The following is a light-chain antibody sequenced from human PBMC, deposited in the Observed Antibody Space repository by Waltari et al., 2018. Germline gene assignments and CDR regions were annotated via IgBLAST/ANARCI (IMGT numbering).Light chain of an antibody. CDR2: DVT. CDR3: SSYTSSSRV. Sequence: QSAPTQPASVSGSPGQSITISCAGASSDVDYYKYVSWYQQPPGKAPKLMIYDVTKRPSGVSNRFSGLKSGNTASLTISGLQAEDEADYYCSSYTSSSRVFGTGTKVTVL. V-gene: IGLV2-14*01. CDR1: SSDVDYYKY. J-gene: IGLJ1*01.